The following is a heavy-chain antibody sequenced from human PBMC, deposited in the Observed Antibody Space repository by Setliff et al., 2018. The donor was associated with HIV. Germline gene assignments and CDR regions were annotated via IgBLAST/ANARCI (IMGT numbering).Heavy chain of an antibody. CDR2: ITSSGSYI. V-gene: IGHV3-21*04. J-gene: IGHJ4*02. CDR1: GFRFNTYD. CDR3: ARKAVPGHFDS. D-gene: IGHD1-1*01. Sequence: PGESLTLSCAASGFRFNTYDMNWVRQAPGKGLEWVSSITSSGSYIYSADSVKGRFTISRDNARTSLYLQMNSLRAEDTAAYYCARKAVPGHFDSWGQGILVTVSS.